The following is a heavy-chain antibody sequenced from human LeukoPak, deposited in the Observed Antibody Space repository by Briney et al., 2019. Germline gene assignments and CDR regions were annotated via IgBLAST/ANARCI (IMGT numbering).Heavy chain of an antibody. V-gene: IGHV4-61*01. CDR2: ISYSGSP. CDR3: ARDTLRGDGHNYDG. J-gene: IGHJ1*01. D-gene: IGHD5-24*01. CDR1: GGSVCSTRYY. Sequence: SVTLSLTCTVAGGSVCSTRYYWRSIRQPPGKVRELIGYISYSGSPKYIPSLKSRVTMSLDTSKNQFSLKLSSVTAADTAVYYCARDTLRGDGHNYDGWGQGTLVTVYS.